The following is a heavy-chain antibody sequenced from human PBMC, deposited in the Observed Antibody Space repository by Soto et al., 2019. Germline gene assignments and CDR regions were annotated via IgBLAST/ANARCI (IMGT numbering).Heavy chain of an antibody. Sequence: GASVKASCKASGYTFTSYDINCVRQATGQGLEWMGWMNPNSGNTGYAQKFQGRVTMTRNTSISTAYMELSSLRSEDTAVYYCAAGGSSWYGVYYYYGMDVWGQGTTVTVSS. CDR2: MNPNSGNT. CDR1: GYTFTSYD. V-gene: IGHV1-8*02. CDR3: AAGGSSWYGVYYYYGMDV. D-gene: IGHD6-13*01. J-gene: IGHJ6*02.